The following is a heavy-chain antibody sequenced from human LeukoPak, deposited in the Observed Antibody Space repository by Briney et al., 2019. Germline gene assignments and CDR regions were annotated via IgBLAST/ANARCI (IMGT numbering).Heavy chain of an antibody. CDR1: GFTFSNYA. CDR3: VKDTTLYSTTKGAVDYFHY. V-gene: IGHV3-64D*09. D-gene: IGHD6-13*01. Sequence: GGSLRLSCPAYGFTFSNYAMHWVGQAPGEGLEYVSAISHKGGSTYYADSVKGRFTISRDNSKNTLYLQMSSLIAEDTAVYHCVKDTTLYSTTKGAVDYFHYWGQGTLVTVSS. CDR2: ISHKGGST. J-gene: IGHJ4*02.